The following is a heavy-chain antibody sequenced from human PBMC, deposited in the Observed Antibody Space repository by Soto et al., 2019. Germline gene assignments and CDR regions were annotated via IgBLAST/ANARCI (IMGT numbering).Heavy chain of an antibody. D-gene: IGHD6-19*01. J-gene: IGHJ4*02. CDR1: GFSLITTGVG. V-gene: IGHV2-5*02. CDR2: IYWDDDK. Sequence: SGPNAGEPTQTLTLTCAFSGFSLITTGVGVGWFRRPPGKALEWLALIYWDDDKRYSPSLKSRLTITRDSSKNQVVLTMTNMDPVDTATYYCAHRTTSGWYYFDYWGLGALVTVSS. CDR3: AHRTTSGWYYFDY.